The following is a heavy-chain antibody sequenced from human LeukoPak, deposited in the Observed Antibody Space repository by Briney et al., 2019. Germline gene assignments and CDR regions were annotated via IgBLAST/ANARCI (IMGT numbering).Heavy chain of an antibody. V-gene: IGHV3-7*01. Sequence: GGSLRLSCAASGFTFSSYWMSWVRQAPGKGLEWVANIKHDGSEKYYVYSVKGRFTISRDNAKNSLYLQMDSLRAEDTAVYYCAKSSTARGGDDLWGQGTLVTVSS. CDR1: GFTFSSYW. D-gene: IGHD3-16*01. J-gene: IGHJ5*02. CDR3: AKSSTARGGDDL. CDR2: IKHDGSEK.